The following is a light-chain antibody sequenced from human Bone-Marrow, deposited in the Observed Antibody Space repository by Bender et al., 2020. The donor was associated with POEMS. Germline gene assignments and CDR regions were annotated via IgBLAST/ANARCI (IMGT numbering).Light chain of an antibody. Sequence: SYVLTQTPSVSVAPGRTATITCGGSDIGVKSVNWYQQKPGQAPVLVISYDSDRPSGIPERFSGSNSGNTATLTISRVEAGDEADYYCQVWDNSNDHYVFGAGTKVTVL. V-gene: IGLV3-21*04. CDR1: DIGVKS. J-gene: IGLJ1*01. CDR2: YDS. CDR3: QVWDNSNDHYV.